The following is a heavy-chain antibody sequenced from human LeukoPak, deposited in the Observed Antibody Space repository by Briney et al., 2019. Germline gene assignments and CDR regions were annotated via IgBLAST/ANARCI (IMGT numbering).Heavy chain of an antibody. CDR3: ARGTYRDYYYYIDV. D-gene: IGHD3-10*01. Sequence: LAGGSLRLSCAASGFTFSSYALHWVRQAPGKGLEWVAVISFDGRNEYSADSVKGRFTISRDNSKNTLYLQMDSLRAEDTAIYYCARGTYRDYYYYIDVWGKGTTVTVSS. J-gene: IGHJ6*03. CDR1: GFTFSSYA. V-gene: IGHV3-30*04. CDR2: ISFDGRNE.